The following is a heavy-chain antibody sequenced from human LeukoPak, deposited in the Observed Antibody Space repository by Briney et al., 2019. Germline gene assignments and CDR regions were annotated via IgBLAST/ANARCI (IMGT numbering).Heavy chain of an antibody. CDR2: IYYSGST. D-gene: IGHD1-26*01. Sequence: PSETLSLTCTVSGGSISSGDYYWSWIRQPPGKGLEWIGYIYYSGSTYYNPSLKSRVTISVDTSKNQFPLKLSSVTAADTVVYYCARVMVGSYYGDAFDIWGQGTMVTVSS. CDR1: GGSISSGDYY. V-gene: IGHV4-30-4*08. J-gene: IGHJ3*02. CDR3: ARVMVGSYYGDAFDI.